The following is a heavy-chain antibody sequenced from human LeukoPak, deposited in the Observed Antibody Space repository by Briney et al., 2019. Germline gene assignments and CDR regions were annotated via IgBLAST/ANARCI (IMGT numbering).Heavy chain of an antibody. V-gene: IGHV4-59*08. CDR2: IYYSGST. J-gene: IGHJ6*02. CDR1: GGSISSYY. D-gene: IGHD5-12*01. CDR3: ARRVATITAGYYYYYGMDV. Sequence: SETLSLTCTVSGGSISSYYWSWIRQPPGKGLEWIGYIYYSGSTNYNPSLKSRVTISVDTSKNQFSLKLSSVTAADTAVYYCARRVATITAGYYYYYGMDVWGQRTTVTVSS.